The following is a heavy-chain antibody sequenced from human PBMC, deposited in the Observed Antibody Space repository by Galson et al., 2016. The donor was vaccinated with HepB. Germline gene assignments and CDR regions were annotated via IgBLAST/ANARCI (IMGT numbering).Heavy chain of an antibody. D-gene: IGHD5-24*01. CDR3: ARDGDAYNFDY. Sequence: SLRLSCAASGFTFNSYAMTWVRQGPGKGLVWVSRIKSDESWKNYADSVKGRFTISRDNAKNTLYLQMNSLRAEDTAVYYCARDGDAYNFDYWGQGTLVTVSS. J-gene: IGHJ4*02. V-gene: IGHV3-74*01. CDR1: GFTFNSYA. CDR2: IKSDESWK.